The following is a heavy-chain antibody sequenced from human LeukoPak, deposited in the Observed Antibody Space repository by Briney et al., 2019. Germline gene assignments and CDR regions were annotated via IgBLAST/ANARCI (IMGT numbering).Heavy chain of an antibody. CDR2: IYYSGST. CDR3: AKLPRSGGSRDI. CDR1: GGSISSYY. V-gene: IGHV4-59*01. J-gene: IGHJ3*02. D-gene: IGHD2-15*01. Sequence: PSETLFLTCTVSGGSISSYYWSWIRQPPGKGLEWIGYIYYSGSTNYNPSLKSRVTISVDTSKNQFSLKLSSVTAADTAVYYCAKLPRSGGSRDIWGQGTMVTVSS.